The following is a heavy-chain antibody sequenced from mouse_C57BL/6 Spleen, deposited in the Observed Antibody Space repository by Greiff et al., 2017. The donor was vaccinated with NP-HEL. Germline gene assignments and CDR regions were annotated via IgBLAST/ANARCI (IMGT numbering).Heavy chain of an antibody. V-gene: IGHV3-6*01. CDR1: GYSITSGYY. CDR2: ISYDGSN. Sequence: EVQLQESGPGLVKPSQSLSPTCSVTGYSITSGYYWNWIRQFPGNKLEWMGYISYDGSNNYNPSLKKRISITRDTSKNQFFLKLNSVTTEDTATYYCARGRAKAFDYWGQGTTLTVSS. J-gene: IGHJ2*01. D-gene: IGHD1-3*01. CDR3: ARGRAKAFDY.